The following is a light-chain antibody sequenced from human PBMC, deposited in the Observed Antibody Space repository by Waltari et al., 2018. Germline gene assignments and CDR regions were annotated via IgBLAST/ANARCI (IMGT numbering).Light chain of an antibody. CDR1: QSISNW. CDR2: KAS. V-gene: IGKV1-5*03. J-gene: IGKJ4*01. Sequence: DIQMTQSPSTPSASAGDRVTITCRASQSISNWLAWYQQKPGKAPKLLIYKASTLESGVPSRFSGSGSGTEFTLTISSLQPDDFATYYCQQYNSYSLLTFGGGTKVEIK. CDR3: QQYNSYSLLT.